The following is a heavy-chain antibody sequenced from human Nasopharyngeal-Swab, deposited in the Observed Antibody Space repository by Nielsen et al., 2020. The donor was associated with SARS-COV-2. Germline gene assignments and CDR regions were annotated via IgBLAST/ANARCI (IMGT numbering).Heavy chain of an antibody. CDR3: ARTLLAAGGYYYYGMDV. CDR2: IFSNDEK. J-gene: IGHJ6*02. V-gene: IGHV2-26*01. D-gene: IGHD6-13*01. Sequence: WIRQPPGKALEWLAHIFSNDEKSYSTSLESRLTISKDTPKSQVVLTMTNMDPVDTATYSCARTLLAAGGYYYYGMDVWGQGTTVTVSS.